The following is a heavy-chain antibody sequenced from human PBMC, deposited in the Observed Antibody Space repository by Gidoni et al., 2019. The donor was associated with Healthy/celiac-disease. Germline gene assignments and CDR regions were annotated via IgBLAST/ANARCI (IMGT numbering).Heavy chain of an antibody. CDR3: AKGGVVPAAMVYYYYGMDV. CDR1: FSSYG. Sequence: FSSYGMHWVRQAPGKGLEWVAVISYDGSNKYYADSVKGRFTISRDNSKNTLYLQMNSLRAEDTAVYYCAKGGVVPAAMVYYYYGMDVWGQGTTVTVSS. J-gene: IGHJ6*02. V-gene: IGHV3-30*18. D-gene: IGHD2-2*01. CDR2: ISYDGSNK.